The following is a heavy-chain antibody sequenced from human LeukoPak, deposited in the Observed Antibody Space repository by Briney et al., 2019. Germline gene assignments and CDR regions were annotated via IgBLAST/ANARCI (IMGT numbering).Heavy chain of an antibody. CDR3: ATAEEHYDILTGYYRHFDY. Sequence: ASVKVSCKVSGYTLTELPMHWVRQAPGKGLEWMGGFDPEDGETIYAQKFQGRVTMTEDTSTDTAYMELSSLRSEDTAVYYCATAEEHYDILTGYYRHFDYWGQGTLVTVSS. CDR1: GYTLTELP. J-gene: IGHJ4*02. V-gene: IGHV1-24*01. CDR2: FDPEDGET. D-gene: IGHD3-9*01.